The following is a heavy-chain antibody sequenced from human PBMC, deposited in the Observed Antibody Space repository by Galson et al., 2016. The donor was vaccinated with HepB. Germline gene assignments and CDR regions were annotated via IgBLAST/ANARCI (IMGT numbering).Heavy chain of an antibody. V-gene: IGHV3-33*03. CDR3: ATRIHLWFFDY. CDR1: GFTFTTYA. D-gene: IGHD5-18*01. Sequence: SLRLSCAASGFTFTTYAMHWVRQAPDKGLEWVALIWFDGSDKYYADSVKGRFTISRDNSQNTLYLQMDSLRAEDTAIYYCATRIHLWFFDYWGQGTLVTVSS. J-gene: IGHJ4*02. CDR2: IWFDGSDK.